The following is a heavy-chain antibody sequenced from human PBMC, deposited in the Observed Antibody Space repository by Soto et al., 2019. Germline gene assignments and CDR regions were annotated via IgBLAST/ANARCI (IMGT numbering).Heavy chain of an antibody. CDR3: ARILCSSTSCYTFDY. V-gene: IGHV3-7*03. Sequence: GGSLRLSCAASGFTFSSYWMSWVRQAPGKGLEWVANMRQDGSEKYYVDSVKGRFTISRDNAKNSLYLQMNSLRAEDTAVYYCARILCSSTSCYTFDYWGQGTPVTVSS. J-gene: IGHJ4*02. CDR1: GFTFSSYW. CDR2: MRQDGSEK. D-gene: IGHD2-2*02.